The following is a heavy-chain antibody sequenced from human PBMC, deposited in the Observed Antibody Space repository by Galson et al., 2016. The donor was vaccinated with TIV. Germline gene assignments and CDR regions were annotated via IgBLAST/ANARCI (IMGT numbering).Heavy chain of an antibody. Sequence: SLRLSCAASGFTFDDHGMSWVRQAPGKGLEWVSGISWNGGSTHYADSVKCRFTVSRDNAKNSVSLQMNSLRAEDTALYYCARLNGDTYYYFYIDVWGKGTTVTVSS. CDR2: ISWNGGST. D-gene: IGHD3-10*01. J-gene: IGHJ6*03. V-gene: IGHV3-20*04. CDR1: GFTFDDHG. CDR3: ARLNGDTYYYFYIDV.